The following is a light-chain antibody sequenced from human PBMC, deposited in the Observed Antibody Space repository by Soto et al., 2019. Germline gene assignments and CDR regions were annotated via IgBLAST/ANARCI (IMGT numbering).Light chain of an antibody. CDR1: QSVSSN. Sequence: EIVMTQSPATLSVSPGERATLSCRASQSVSSNLAWYQQKPGQAPRLLIYGASTRATGIPARFSGSGSGTEFTLTISSLQSEDFAVSHCQKYNNWPPTWTFGQGTKVEIK. V-gene: IGKV3-15*01. CDR2: GAS. CDR3: QKYNNWPPTWT. J-gene: IGKJ1*01.